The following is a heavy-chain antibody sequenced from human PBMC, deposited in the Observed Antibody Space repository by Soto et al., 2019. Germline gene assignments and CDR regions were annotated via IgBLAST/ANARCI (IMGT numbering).Heavy chain of an antibody. V-gene: IGHV5-51*01. CDR1: GYSFTSYL. CDR3: ARPSEPSGYSWIASYYFDY. D-gene: IGHD5-18*01. CDR2: IYPGDSDT. J-gene: IGHJ4*02. Sequence: PGESLKVSCKGSGYSFTSYLIGWVRQMTGKGLEWMGIIYPGDSDTRYSPSFQGQVTISADKSISTAYLQWSSLKASDTAMYYCARPSEPSGYSWIASYYFDYWGQGTLVTVSS.